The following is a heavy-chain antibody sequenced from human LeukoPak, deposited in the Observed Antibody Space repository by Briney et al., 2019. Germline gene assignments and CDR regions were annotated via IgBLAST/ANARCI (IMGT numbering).Heavy chain of an antibody. CDR3: ARDLGYSSGWYDY. CDR1: GGSISNYY. Sequence: SKTLSLTCTVSGGSISNYYWSWIRQPPGKGLEWIGYIYYSGTTNCNPSLKSRVTMSLDTSKNQFSLRLSSVAAADTAVYYCARDLGYSSGWYDYWGQGTLVTVSS. CDR2: IYYSGTT. V-gene: IGHV4-59*01. D-gene: IGHD6-19*01. J-gene: IGHJ4*02.